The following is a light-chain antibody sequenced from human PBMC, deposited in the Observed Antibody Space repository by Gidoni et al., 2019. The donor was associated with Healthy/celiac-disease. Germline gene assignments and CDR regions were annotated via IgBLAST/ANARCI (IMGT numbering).Light chain of an antibody. V-gene: IGKV1-5*03. J-gene: IGKJ2*01. CDR3: QQYNSYSQT. CDR1: QSISSW. CDR2: KAS. Sequence: DIQMTQSPSTLSASVGDRVTTTCRASQSISSWLAWYQQKPGKAPKLLIYKASSLESGVPSRFSGSGSGTEFTLTISSLQPDDFATYYCQQYNSYSQTFGQGTKLEIK.